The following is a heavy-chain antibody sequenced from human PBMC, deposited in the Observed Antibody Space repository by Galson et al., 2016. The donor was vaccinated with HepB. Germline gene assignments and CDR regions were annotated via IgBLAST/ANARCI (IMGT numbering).Heavy chain of an antibody. CDR1: GGSFRGYY. CDR2: INHSGST. V-gene: IGHV4-34*01. Sequence: LTCAVYGGSFRGYYWSWIRQPPGKGLEWIGEINHSGSTNYNPSLKSRVTISVDTSKNQFSLKLSSVTAADTAVYYCARGDNPDYGDYASAYYYMDVWGKGTTVTVSS. D-gene: IGHD4-17*01. CDR3: ARGDNPDYGDYASAYYYMDV. J-gene: IGHJ6*03.